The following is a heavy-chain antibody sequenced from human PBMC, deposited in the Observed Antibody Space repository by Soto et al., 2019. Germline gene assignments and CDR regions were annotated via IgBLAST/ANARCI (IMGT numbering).Heavy chain of an antibody. Sequence: EVQLVETGGGLIQPGGSLRLSCAASGFTVSSNYMSWVRQAPGKGLEWVSVIYSGGSTYYADSVKGRFTISRDNSKNTLYLQMNSLRAEDTAVYYCASSTLYNYYGSGSYYTMVPLGGMDVWGQGTTVTVSS. D-gene: IGHD3-10*01. CDR3: ASSTLYNYYGSGSYYTMVPLGGMDV. CDR1: GFTVSSNY. CDR2: IYSGGST. V-gene: IGHV3-53*02. J-gene: IGHJ6*02.